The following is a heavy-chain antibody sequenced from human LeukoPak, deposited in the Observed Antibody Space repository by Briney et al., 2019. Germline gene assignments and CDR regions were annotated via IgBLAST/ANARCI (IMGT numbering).Heavy chain of an antibody. V-gene: IGHV4-30-4*01. J-gene: IGHJ1*01. CDR2: IYYSGST. CDR1: GGSISSGDYY. CDR3: ARTNYVYYDILTGYSHAEYFQH. D-gene: IGHD3-9*01. Sequence: PSQTLSLTCTVSGGSISSGDYYWSWIRQPPGKGLEWIGYIYYSGSTYYNPSLKSRVTISVDTSKNQFSLKLSSVTAADTAVYYCARTNYVYYDILTGYSHAEYFQHWGQGTLVTVSS.